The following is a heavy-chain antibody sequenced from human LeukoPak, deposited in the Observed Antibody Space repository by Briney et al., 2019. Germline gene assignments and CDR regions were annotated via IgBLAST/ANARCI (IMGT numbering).Heavy chain of an antibody. Sequence: PSETLSLTCTVSGGSISSYYWSWIRQPPGKGLEWIGYIYYSGSTNYNPSLKSRVTISVDTSKNQFSLKLSSVTAADTAVYYCARGRTTGTTGFSWFDPWGQGTLVTVSS. J-gene: IGHJ5*02. CDR2: IYYSGST. D-gene: IGHD1-7*01. CDR1: GGSISSYY. V-gene: IGHV4-59*12. CDR3: ARGRTTGTTGFSWFDP.